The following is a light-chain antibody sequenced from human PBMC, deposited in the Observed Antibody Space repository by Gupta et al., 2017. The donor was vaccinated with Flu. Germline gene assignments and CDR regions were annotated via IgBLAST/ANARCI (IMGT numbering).Light chain of an antibody. CDR2: GAS. Sequence: GTLYWSPGEGATLSCRARQSVRRNYLAWYQQKPGLAPRLLIYGASSRAADFTDRFSGSGSGTEFTLTISRREREDFAVYYCQQEGSSPNTFGQGTKVDIK. CDR1: QSVRRNY. CDR3: QQEGSSPNT. V-gene: IGKV3-20*01. J-gene: IGKJ2*01.